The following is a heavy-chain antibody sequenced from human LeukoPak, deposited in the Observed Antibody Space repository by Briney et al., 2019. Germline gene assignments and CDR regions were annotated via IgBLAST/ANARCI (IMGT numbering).Heavy chain of an antibody. Sequence: GGSLRLSCAASGFTFSSYAVSWFRQAPGKGLEWVSSISGSGGSTYYADSVKGRFTISRDNSKNTLYLQMNSLRAEDTVVYYCAKVAVRTTVTFAALRYWGQGTLVTVSS. CDR2: ISGSGGST. CDR1: GFTFSSYA. J-gene: IGHJ4*02. CDR3: AKVAVRTTVTFAALRY. D-gene: IGHD4-11*01. V-gene: IGHV3-23*01.